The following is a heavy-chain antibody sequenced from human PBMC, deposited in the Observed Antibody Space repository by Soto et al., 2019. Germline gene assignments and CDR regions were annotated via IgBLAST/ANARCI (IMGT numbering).Heavy chain of an antibody. Sequence: GGSLRLSCAASGFTFSSYGMHWVRQAPGKGLEWVAVISYDGSNKYYADSVKGRFTISRDNSKNTLYLQMNSLRAEDTAVYYCAKDRIPGTTDYYYGMDVWGQGTTVTVSS. CDR2: ISYDGSNK. V-gene: IGHV3-30*18. J-gene: IGHJ6*02. CDR3: AKDRIPGTTDYYYGMDV. D-gene: IGHD1-7*01. CDR1: GFTFSSYG.